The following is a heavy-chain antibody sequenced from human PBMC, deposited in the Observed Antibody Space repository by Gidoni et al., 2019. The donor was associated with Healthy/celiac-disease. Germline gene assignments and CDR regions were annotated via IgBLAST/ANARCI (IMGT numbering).Heavy chain of an antibody. CDR2: INPSGGST. CDR3: ARDFCSGGSCYLDFDY. V-gene: IGHV1-46*01. Sequence: QVQLVQSGAEVKKPGASVKVSCKASGYTFTSYYMHWVRQAPGQGLEWMGIINPSGGSTSYAQKFQGRVTMTRDTSTSTVYMELSSLRSEDTAVYYCARDFCSGGSCYLDFDYWGQGTLVTVSS. J-gene: IGHJ4*02. D-gene: IGHD2-15*01. CDR1: GYTFTSYY.